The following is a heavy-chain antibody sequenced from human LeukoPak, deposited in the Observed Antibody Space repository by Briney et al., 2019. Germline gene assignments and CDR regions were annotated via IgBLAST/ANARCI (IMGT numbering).Heavy chain of an antibody. D-gene: IGHD6-13*01. J-gene: IGHJ1*01. CDR1: GLTVSSNY. CDR3: ATMAGSWPVEYFQH. V-gene: IGHV3-53*01. Sequence: GGSLRLSCAASGLTVSSNYMSWVRQTPGKGLEWVSTIYSGGSTYYADSVKGRFTISRDTSKNTLYLQMNSLRAEDTAVYYCATMAGSWPVEYFQHWGQGTLVTVSS. CDR2: IYSGGST.